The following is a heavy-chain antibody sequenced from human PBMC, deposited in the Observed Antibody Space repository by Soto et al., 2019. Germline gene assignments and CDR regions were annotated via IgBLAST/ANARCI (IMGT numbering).Heavy chain of an antibody. D-gene: IGHD2-15*01. J-gene: IGHJ6*02. CDR3: ARTDRYCSGGSCSPPLYYYGIDV. CDR2: IYYTGST. V-gene: IGHV4-59*01. CDR1: GGSISNYY. Sequence: SETLSLTCTVSGGSISNYYWTWIRQPPGKGLEWIGYIYYTGSTNYNPSLKSRVTISVDTSKNQFSLNLTSVTAADTAVYYCARTDRYCSGGSCSPPLYYYGIDVWGQGTTVTVSS.